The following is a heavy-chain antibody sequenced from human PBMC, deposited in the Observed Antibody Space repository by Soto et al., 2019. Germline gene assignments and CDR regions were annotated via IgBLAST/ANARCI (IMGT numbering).Heavy chain of an antibody. CDR3: ARDRTDSGYSTNWLDP. CDR2: IIPIFGTT. V-gene: IGHV1-69*06. J-gene: IGHJ5*02. CDR1: GGTFGSDA. Sequence: QVHLMQSGAEVKNPGSSVKVSCKASGGTFGSDAITWVRQAPGQGLEWVGRIIPIFGTTNYAQNLQGRVTISADKSTLTSYMELHSLTSDDTVLDYCARDRTDSGYSTNWLDPWGQGTQVTVSS. D-gene: IGHD3-22*01.